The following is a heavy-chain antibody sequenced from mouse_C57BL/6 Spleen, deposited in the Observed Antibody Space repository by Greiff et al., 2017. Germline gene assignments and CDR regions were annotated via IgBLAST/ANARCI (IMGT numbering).Heavy chain of an antibody. J-gene: IGHJ3*01. CDR2: IDPNSGGT. Sequence: QVQLQQPGAELVKPGASVKLSCKASGYTFTSYWMHWVKQRPGRGLEWIGRIDPNSGGTKYNEKFKSKATLTVDKPSSTAYMQLSSLTSEDSAVYYCERDGRYSNGDVGVSFAYWGQGTLVTVSA. D-gene: IGHD4-1*01. V-gene: IGHV1-72*01. CDR3: ERDGRYSNGDVGVSFAY. CDR1: GYTFTSYW.